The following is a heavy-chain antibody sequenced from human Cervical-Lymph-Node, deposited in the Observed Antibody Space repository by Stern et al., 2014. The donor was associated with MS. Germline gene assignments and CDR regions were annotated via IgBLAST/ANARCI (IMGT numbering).Heavy chain of an antibody. CDR1: GGTFSSYA. V-gene: IGHV1-69*01. J-gene: IGHJ6*02. CDR3: ARDPKYSNYGMDV. Sequence: VQLVESGAELKKPGASVKVSCKASGGTFSSYAISWVRQAPGQGLAWMGGIIPIFGTASYAQKFQGRVTITADDSTSTAYMELSSLRSEDTAMYYCARDPKYSNYGMDVWGQGTPVTVSS. D-gene: IGHD4-11*01. CDR2: IIPIFGTA.